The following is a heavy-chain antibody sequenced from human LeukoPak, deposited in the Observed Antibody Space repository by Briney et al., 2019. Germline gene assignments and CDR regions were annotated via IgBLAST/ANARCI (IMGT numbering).Heavy chain of an antibody. V-gene: IGHV5-51*01. CDR1: GYSFTKYW. J-gene: IGHJ4*02. CDR3: ARHGDGYSYFDY. D-gene: IGHD5-24*01. Sequence: GESLKISCKGSGYSFTKYWIGWVRQMPGKGLEWMGIIHPGDSDARYRPSFQGQVTFSADKSISTAYLQWSSLKASDTAMYYCARHGDGYSYFDYWGQGTLVTVSS. CDR2: IHPGDSDA.